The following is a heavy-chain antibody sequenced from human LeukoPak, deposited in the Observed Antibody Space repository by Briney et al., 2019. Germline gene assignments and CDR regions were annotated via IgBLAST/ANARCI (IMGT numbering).Heavy chain of an antibody. CDR2: IYTSGST. CDR1: GGSISSYY. D-gene: IGHD3-3*01. V-gene: IGHV4-4*07. J-gene: IGHJ4*02. Sequence: SETLSLTCTVSGGSISSYYWSWIRQPAGKGLEWIGRIYTSGSTNYNPSLKSRVTMSVDTSKNQFSLKLSSVTAADTAVYYCARANYDFWSGYYIEYFDYWGQGTLVAVSS. CDR3: ARANYDFWSGYYIEYFDY.